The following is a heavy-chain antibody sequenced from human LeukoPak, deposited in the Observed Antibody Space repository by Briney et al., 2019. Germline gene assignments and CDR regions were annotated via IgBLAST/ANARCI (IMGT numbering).Heavy chain of an antibody. D-gene: IGHD6-19*01. J-gene: IGHJ4*02. CDR3: AKDGAVAGTVDY. CDR1: GFSFSSYT. V-gene: IGHV3-23*01. CDR2: ISGGGDTT. Sequence: GGSLRLSCSASGFSFSSYTMTWVRQAPGKGPEWVSIISGGGDTTFYTDSVKGRFTISRDNSKNTLYLQMNSLRAEDTAVYYCAKDGAVAGTVDYWGQGTLVTVSS.